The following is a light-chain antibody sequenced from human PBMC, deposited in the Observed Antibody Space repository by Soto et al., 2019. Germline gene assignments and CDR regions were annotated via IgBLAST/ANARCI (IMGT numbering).Light chain of an antibody. V-gene: IGKV1-5*01. J-gene: IGKJ1*01. CDR2: DAS. CDR1: QSISSW. Sequence: DIQLTQSPSFLSASVGDIVTITCRASQSISSWLAWYQQKPGKAPKLLIYDASSLESGVPSRFSGSGSGTEFTLTISSLQPDDFATYYCQQYNSYWTFGQGTKVDIK. CDR3: QQYNSYWT.